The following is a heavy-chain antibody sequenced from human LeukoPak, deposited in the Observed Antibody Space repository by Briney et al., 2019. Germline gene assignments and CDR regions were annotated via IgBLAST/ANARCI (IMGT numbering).Heavy chain of an antibody. Sequence: GGSLRLSCAASGFTFSSYGMHWVRQAPGKGLEWVANIKQDGSEKYYVDSVKGRFTISRDNVKNSMYLQMNSLRAEDTAVYYCARIPPGGGGYFDLWGRGTLVTVSS. CDR3: ARIPPGGGGYFDL. V-gene: IGHV3-7*01. CDR2: IKQDGSEK. J-gene: IGHJ2*01. CDR1: GFTFSSYG. D-gene: IGHD1-14*01.